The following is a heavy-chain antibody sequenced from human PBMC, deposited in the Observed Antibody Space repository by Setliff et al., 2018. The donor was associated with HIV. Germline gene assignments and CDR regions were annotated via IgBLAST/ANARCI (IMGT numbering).Heavy chain of an antibody. Sequence: SETLSLTCTVSGYSISSGYYWGRIRQPPGKGLEWIGRIHYSGSTNYNPSLKSRVTISVDTSKNQFSLKLSSVTAADTALYFCAREAYFFASGTYYFDSWGQGTLVTVS. CDR2: IHYSGST. CDR1: GYSISSGYY. J-gene: IGHJ4*02. V-gene: IGHV4-38-2*02. D-gene: IGHD3-10*01. CDR3: AREAYFFASGTYYFDS.